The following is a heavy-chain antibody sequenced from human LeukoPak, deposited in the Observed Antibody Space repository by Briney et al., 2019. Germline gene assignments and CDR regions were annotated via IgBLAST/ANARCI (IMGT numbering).Heavy chain of an antibody. V-gene: IGHV3-23*01. D-gene: IGHD2-2*03. J-gene: IGHJ3*02. CDR2: ISRSTGTT. CDR3: AKGGYFSFDM. CDR1: RFTFSTYD. Sequence: GGSLRLSCAASRFTFSTYDMSWIRQTPGKGLQWVSLISRSTGTTYYADSVRGRFTISRDNSKNTLYLQMHSLRVEDTAIYFCAKGGYFSFDMWGQGTKVTVSS.